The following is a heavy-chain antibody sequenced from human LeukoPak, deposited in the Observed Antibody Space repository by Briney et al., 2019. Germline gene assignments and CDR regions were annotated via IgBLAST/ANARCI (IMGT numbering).Heavy chain of an antibody. Sequence: PGGSLRLSCVASGFPFSSYWMTWVRQAPGKGLEWVANIKQDGSKKSYVDSVKGRFTISRDNAKNSLYLQMDSLRAEDTAVYYCARHIPFDCWGQGTLVTVSS. V-gene: IGHV3-7*01. D-gene: IGHD2-21*01. CDR2: IKQDGSKK. J-gene: IGHJ4*02. CDR1: GFPFSSYW. CDR3: ARHIPFDC.